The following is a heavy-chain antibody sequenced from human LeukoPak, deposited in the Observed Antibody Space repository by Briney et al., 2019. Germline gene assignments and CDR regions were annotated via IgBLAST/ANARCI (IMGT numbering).Heavy chain of an antibody. CDR1: RFTFSSYA. D-gene: IGHD2-15*01. J-gene: IGHJ2*01. CDR3: AKMIRDIATNPYWYFDL. V-gene: IGHV3-23*01. Sequence: PGGSLRLSCAASRFTFSSYAMNWVRQAPGKGLEWVSAISGSGSSTYYADSVKGRFTISRDNSKNTLFLQMNSLKAEDTAVYYFAKMIRDIATNPYWYFDLWGRGTLVTVSS. CDR2: ISGSGSST.